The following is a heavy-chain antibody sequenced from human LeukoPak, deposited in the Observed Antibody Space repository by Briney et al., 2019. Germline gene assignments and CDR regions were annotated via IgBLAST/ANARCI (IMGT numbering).Heavy chain of an antibody. J-gene: IGHJ4*02. D-gene: IGHD3-16*02. CDR2: INHSGST. Sequence: SETLSLTCSASGGSISSSYWSWIRQPPGKGLEWIGEINHSGSTNYNPSLKSRVTISVDTSKNQFSLKLSSVTAADTAVYYCARVAHYVWGSYRYAVDYWGQGTLVTVSS. V-gene: IGHV4-34*01. CDR1: GGSISSSY. CDR3: ARVAHYVWGSYRYAVDY.